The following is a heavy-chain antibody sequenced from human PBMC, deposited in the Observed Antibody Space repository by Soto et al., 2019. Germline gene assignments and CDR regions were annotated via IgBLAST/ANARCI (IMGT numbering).Heavy chain of an antibody. V-gene: IGHV3-23*01. CDR3: AKVNYYGSGSYYNDAFDI. D-gene: IGHD3-10*01. Sequence: GGSLRLPCAASGSTFSSCAMSWVRQAPGKGLEWVSAISGSGGSTYYADPVKGRFTISRDNSKNTLYLQMNSLRAEDTAVYYCAKVNYYGSGSYYNDAFDIWGQGTMVTVSS. CDR1: GSTFSSCA. CDR2: ISGSGGST. J-gene: IGHJ3*02.